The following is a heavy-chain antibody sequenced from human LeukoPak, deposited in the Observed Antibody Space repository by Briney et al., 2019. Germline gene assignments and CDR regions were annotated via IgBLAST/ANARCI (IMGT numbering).Heavy chain of an antibody. J-gene: IGHJ4*02. CDR3: ARVRYSGYEYYFDY. CDR1: GYTFTSYA. D-gene: IGHD5-12*01. V-gene: IGHV7-4-1*02. CDR2: INTNTGNP. Sequence: GSSVKVSCKASGYTFTSYAMNWVRQAPGQGLEWMGWINTNTGNPTYAQGFTGRFVFSLDTSVSTAYLQISSLKAEDTAVYYCARVRYSGYEYYFDYWGQGTLVTVSS.